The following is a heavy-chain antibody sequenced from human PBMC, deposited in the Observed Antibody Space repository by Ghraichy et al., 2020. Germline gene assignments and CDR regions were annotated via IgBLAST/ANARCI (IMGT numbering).Heavy chain of an antibody. CDR1: GFTFSSYS. CDR2: ISSSSSYI. D-gene: IGHD6-19*01. J-gene: IGHJ3*02. CDR3: ARDMAGNDAFDI. V-gene: IGHV3-21*01. Sequence: GESLNISCAASGFTFSSYSMNWVRQAPGKGLEWVSSISSSSSYIYYADSVKGRFTISRDNAKNSLYLQMNSLRAEDTAVYYCARDMAGNDAFDIWGQGTMVTVSS.